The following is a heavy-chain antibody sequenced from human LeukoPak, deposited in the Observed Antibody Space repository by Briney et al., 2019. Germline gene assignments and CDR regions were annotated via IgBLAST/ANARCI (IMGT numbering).Heavy chain of an antibody. CDR3: ARDWDHDSGDH. V-gene: IGHV3-21*01. J-gene: IGHJ4*02. D-gene: IGHD3-10*01. Sequence: GGSLRLSCAASGFTFSTYSMNWVRQAPGKGLEWVSSISSGSSYIYYADSVKGRFTISRDNAKNSLYLQMNSLRAEDTAVYYCARDWDHDSGDHWGQGTLVTVSS. CDR1: GFTFSTYS. CDR2: ISSGSSYI.